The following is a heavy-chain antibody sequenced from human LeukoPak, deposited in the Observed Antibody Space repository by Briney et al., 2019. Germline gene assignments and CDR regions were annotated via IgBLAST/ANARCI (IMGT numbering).Heavy chain of an antibody. CDR2: IHYSGSS. CDR3: ARQGSDESSGYFNWFDP. D-gene: IGHD3-22*01. V-gene: IGHV4-59*01. J-gene: IGHJ5*02. Sequence: SETLSLTCTVSGGSISSCYWSWIRQPPGKGLEWIGYIHYSGSSNYNPSLKSRVTISVDTSKNQFSLKLSSVTAADTAVYYCARQGSDESSGYFNWFDPWGQGTLVNVSS. CDR1: GGSISSCY.